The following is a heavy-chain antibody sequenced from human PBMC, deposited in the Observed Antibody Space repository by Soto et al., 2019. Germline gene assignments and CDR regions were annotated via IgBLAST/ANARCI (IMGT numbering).Heavy chain of an antibody. J-gene: IGHJ6*02. CDR2: IYYSGST. CDR1: GGSISSGGYY. CDR3: ARLMVVAATSFGMDV. D-gene: IGHD2-15*01. Sequence: TLSLTCTVSGGSISSGGYYWSWIRQHPGKGLEWIGYIYYSGSTYYNPSLKSRVTISVDTSKNQFSLKLSSVTAADTTVYYCARLMVVAATSFGMDVWGQGTTVTVSS. V-gene: IGHV4-31*03.